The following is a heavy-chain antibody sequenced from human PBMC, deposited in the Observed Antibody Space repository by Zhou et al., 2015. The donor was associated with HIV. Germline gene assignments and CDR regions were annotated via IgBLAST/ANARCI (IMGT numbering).Heavy chain of an antibody. D-gene: IGHD5/OR15-5a*01. V-gene: IGHV1-8*01. CDR1: GYIFTSYD. CDR3: ARGVSNWETYFFDI. Sequence: QVQLVQSGAELKKPGASVRVSCQASGYIFTSYDFIWVRQATGQGLEWMGWVNPKSGNTGYAPKFRGRVTMTRDTSKNTTYMELKRLTSDDMAMYYCARGVSNWETYFFDIWGRRTMVTVSS. J-gene: IGHJ3*02. CDR2: VNPKSGNT.